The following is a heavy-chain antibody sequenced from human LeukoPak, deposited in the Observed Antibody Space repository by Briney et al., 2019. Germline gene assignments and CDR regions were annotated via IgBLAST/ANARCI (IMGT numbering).Heavy chain of an antibody. J-gene: IGHJ5*02. CDR2: IRYDGSNK. Sequence: GGSLRLSCAASGFTFSSYGMHWVRRAPGKGLEWVAFIRYDGSNKYYADSVKGRFTISRDNSKNTLYLQMNSLRAEDTAVYYCAKDQTAMVPNWFDPWGQGTLVTVSS. V-gene: IGHV3-30*02. CDR3: AKDQTAMVPNWFDP. D-gene: IGHD5-18*01. CDR1: GFTFSSYG.